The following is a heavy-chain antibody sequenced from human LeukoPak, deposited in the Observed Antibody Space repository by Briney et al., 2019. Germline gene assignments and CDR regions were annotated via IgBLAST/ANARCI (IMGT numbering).Heavy chain of an antibody. V-gene: IGHV4-4*08. CDR2: IYYIGNT. D-gene: IGHD1-26*01. Sequence: SETLSLNCTVSGGSISSYYWSWIRQPPGKGLERIGYIYYIGNTNYNPSLKSRVTISVDTSKNQFSLKLTSVTAADTAVYYCARDRYGSYDYWGQGTLVTVSS. CDR3: ARDRYGSYDY. J-gene: IGHJ4*02. CDR1: GGSISSYY.